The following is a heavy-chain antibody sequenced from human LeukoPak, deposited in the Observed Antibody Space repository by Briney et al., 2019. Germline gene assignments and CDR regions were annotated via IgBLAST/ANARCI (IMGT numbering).Heavy chain of an antibody. CDR1: GFTFGSYG. CDR2: IWYDGSNK. Sequence: GGSLRLSCAASGFTFGSYGMHWVRQAPGKGLEWVAVIWYDGSNKYYADSVKGRFTISRDNSKNTLYLQMNSLRAEDTAVYYCARDRAAAGLNWFDPWGQGTLVTVSS. J-gene: IGHJ5*02. CDR3: ARDRAAAGLNWFDP. V-gene: IGHV3-33*01. D-gene: IGHD6-13*01.